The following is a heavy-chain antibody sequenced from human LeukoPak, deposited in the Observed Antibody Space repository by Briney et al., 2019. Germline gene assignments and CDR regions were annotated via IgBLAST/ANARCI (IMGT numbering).Heavy chain of an antibody. D-gene: IGHD5-12*01. J-gene: IGHJ6*03. CDR1: GFTFSSYS. Sequence: GGSLRLSCEASGFTFSSYSMNWVRQAPGKGLEWVSSISSSSSYIHYADSVKGRFTISRDNAKNSLYLQMNSLRAEDTAVYYCAREGGATTLYYYYYMDVWGKGTTVTISS. V-gene: IGHV3-21*01. CDR3: AREGGATTLYYYYYMDV. CDR2: ISSSSSYI.